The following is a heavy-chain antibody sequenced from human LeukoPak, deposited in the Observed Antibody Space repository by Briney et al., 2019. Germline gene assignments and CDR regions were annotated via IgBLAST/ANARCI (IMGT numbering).Heavy chain of an antibody. J-gene: IGHJ4*02. V-gene: IGHV3-30-3*01. Sequence: GGSLRLSCAASGFTFSSYAMHWVRQAPGKGLEWVAVISYDGSNKYYADSVKGRFTISRDNSKNTLYPQMNSLRAEDTAVYYCARDPRIQLWLRLGYFDYWGQGTLVTVSS. CDR1: GFTFSSYA. D-gene: IGHD5-18*01. CDR2: ISYDGSNK. CDR3: ARDPRIQLWLRLGYFDY.